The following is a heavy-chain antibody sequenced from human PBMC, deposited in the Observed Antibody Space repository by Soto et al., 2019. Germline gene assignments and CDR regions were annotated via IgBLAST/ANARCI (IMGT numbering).Heavy chain of an antibody. CDR2: IYHSAT. D-gene: IGHD2-2*01. CDR1: GGSISGGDYH. CDR3: AAGSCSSSGCYWFDP. Sequence: SETLSLTCTVSGGSISGGDYHCRWIRQPRGKGLEWVGYIYHSATYHNPSLKSGVIISVDTAKNQFSLQLSSVTAADTAVYYCAAGSCSSSGCYWFDPWGQGTLVTVS. J-gene: IGHJ5*02. V-gene: IGHV4-30-4*01.